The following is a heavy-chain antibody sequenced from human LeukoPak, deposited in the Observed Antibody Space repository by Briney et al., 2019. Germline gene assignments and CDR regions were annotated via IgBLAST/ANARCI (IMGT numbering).Heavy chain of an antibody. CDR2: VNPNGAAT. J-gene: IGHJ4*02. D-gene: IGHD1-14*01. Sequence: ASVKVSCKASGYTFTGHFMHWVRQAPGQGLEWMGWVNPNGAATNDAQSFQGRITMTRDMSTSTVYMELSSLRPEDTAVYYCAMSKDNRGYEARHLDSWGQGTLVTVSS. CDR3: AMSKDNRGYEARHLDS. V-gene: IGHV1-46*01. CDR1: GYTFTGHF.